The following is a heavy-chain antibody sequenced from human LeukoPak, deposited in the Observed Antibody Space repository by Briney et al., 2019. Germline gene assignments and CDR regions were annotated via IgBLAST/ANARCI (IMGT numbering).Heavy chain of an antibody. V-gene: IGHV4-59*01. CDR3: TREFGSAFDP. Sequence: SETLSLPCTVSGGSISGYFWSWIRQPPGKGLEWIGYISYSGNTNHNPSLKSRVTISLDTSKNQFSLKVRSVTAADTAVYYCTREFGSAFDPWGQGTLVTVSS. CDR1: GGSISGYF. J-gene: IGHJ5*02. D-gene: IGHD3-10*01. CDR2: ISYSGNT.